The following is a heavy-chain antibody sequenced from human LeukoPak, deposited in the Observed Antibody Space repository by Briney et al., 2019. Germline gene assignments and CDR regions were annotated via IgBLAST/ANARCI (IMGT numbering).Heavy chain of an antibody. D-gene: IGHD4-17*01. Sequence: QPGGSLRLSCVASGFTVRSNYMSWVRQAPGKGLEWVSVIYIDGSTYYTDSVKGRFTISRDNSKNTLYLQMNSLRAEDTAVYYCAKADYGDYDWGQGTLVTVSS. CDR1: GFTVRSNY. J-gene: IGHJ4*02. CDR3: AKADYGDYD. CDR2: IYIDGST. V-gene: IGHV3-53*01.